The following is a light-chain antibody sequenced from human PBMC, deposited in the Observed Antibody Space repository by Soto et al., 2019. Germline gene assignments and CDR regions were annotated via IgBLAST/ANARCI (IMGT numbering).Light chain of an antibody. V-gene: IGKV3-11*01. Sequence: EIVLTQSPATLSLSPGGGATLACRASQIVSSYLAWYQQKPGQAPRLLIDDASNRATGIPARFSGSGSGTDFTLTISSLEPEDFAVYYCQQRSNWPPAITFGQGTRLEI. J-gene: IGKJ5*01. CDR3: QQRSNWPPAIT. CDR1: QIVSSY. CDR2: DAS.